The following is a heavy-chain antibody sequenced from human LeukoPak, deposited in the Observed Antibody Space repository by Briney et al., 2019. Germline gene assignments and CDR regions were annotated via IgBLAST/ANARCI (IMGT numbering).Heavy chain of an antibody. J-gene: IGHJ6*02. CDR2: MNPNSGNT. CDR1: GYTFTSYG. V-gene: IGHV1-8*02. CDR3: ARARYCTNGVCSPYYYYGMDV. Sequence: ASVKVSCKASGYTFTSYGISWVRQATGQGLEWMGWMNPNSGNTGYAQKFQGRVTMTRNTSISTAYMELSSLRSEDTAVYYCARARYCTNGVCSPYYYYGMDVWGQGTTVTVSS. D-gene: IGHD2-8*01.